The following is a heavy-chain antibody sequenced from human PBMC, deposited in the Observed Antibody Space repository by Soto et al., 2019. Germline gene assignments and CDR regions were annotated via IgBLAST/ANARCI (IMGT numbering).Heavy chain of an antibody. V-gene: IGHV4-30-4*01. CDR3: ARRSGIAAAGSYYYGMDV. CDR2: IYYSGST. Sequence: SETLSLTCTVSGGSISSGDYYWSWIRQPPGKGLEWIGYIYYSGSTYYNPSLKSRVTISVDTSKNQFSLKLSSVTAADTAVYYCARRSGIAAAGSYYYGMDVWGQGTTVTVSS. D-gene: IGHD6-13*01. CDR1: GGSISSGDYY. J-gene: IGHJ6*02.